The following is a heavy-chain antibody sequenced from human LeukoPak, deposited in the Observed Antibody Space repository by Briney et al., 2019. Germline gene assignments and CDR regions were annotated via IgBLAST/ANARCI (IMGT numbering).Heavy chain of an antibody. J-gene: IGHJ3*02. CDR3: ARERRAFDI. CDR1: GGSISSYY. Sequence: SETLSLTCTVSGGSISSYYWSWIRQPPGKGLEWIGYIYYSGSTNYNPPLKSRVTISVDTSKNQFSLKLSSVTAADTAVYYCARERRAFDIWGQGTMVTVSS. CDR2: IYYSGST. V-gene: IGHV4-59*01.